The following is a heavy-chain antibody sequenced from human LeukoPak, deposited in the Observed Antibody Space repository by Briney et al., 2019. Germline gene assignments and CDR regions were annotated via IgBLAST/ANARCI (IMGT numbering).Heavy chain of an antibody. V-gene: IGHV3-20*04. D-gene: IGHD4-11*01. J-gene: IGHJ4*02. Sequence: GGSLRLSCAASGFTFDDYGMSWVRQAPGKGLEWVSGINWNGGSTGYADSVKGRFTISRDNAKNSLYLQMNSLRAEDTAVYYCAKANSNSPPLDYWGQGTLVTVSS. CDR3: AKANSNSPPLDY. CDR2: INWNGGST. CDR1: GFTFDDYG.